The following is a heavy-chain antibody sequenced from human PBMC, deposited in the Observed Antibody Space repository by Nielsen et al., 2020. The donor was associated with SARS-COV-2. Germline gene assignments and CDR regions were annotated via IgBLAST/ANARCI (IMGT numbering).Heavy chain of an antibody. V-gene: IGHV1-46*01. CDR1: GYTFTSYY. CDR3: ARGTAPPYYYYYTDV. D-gene: IGHD1-1*01. J-gene: IGHJ6*03. Sequence: ASVKVSCKASGYTFTSYYMHWVRQAPGQGLEWMGIINPSGGSTSYAQKFQGRVTITADESTSTAYMELSSLRSEDTAVYYCARGTAPPYYYYYTDVWGKGTTVTVSS. CDR2: INPSGGST.